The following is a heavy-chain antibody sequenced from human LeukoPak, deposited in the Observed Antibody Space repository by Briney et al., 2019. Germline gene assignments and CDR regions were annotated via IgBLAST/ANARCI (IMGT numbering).Heavy chain of an antibody. CDR3: ARQTYCSGGTCYDF. CDR2: IDPSDSYT. V-gene: IGHV5-10-1*01. J-gene: IGHJ4*02. CDR1: GYSFTNNW. D-gene: IGHD2-15*01. Sequence: GESLKISCKGSGYSFTNNWISWVRQMPGKGLEWMGRIDPSDSYTKYSPSFQGHVTISTDKSISTAYLQWSSLKASDTAMYYCARQTYCSGGTCYDFWGQGTLVTASS.